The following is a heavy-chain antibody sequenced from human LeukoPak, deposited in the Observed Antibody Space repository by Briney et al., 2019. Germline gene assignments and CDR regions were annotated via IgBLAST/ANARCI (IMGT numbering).Heavy chain of an antibody. Sequence: ASVKVSCKASGYTFTSYGISWVRQAPGQGLEWMGWISAYNGNTNYAQRLQGRVTMTTDTSTSTAYMELRSLRSDDTAVYYCARVVGYYDFWSGYLTENWFDPWGQGTLVTVSS. CDR1: GYTFTSYG. V-gene: IGHV1-18*01. D-gene: IGHD3-3*01. J-gene: IGHJ5*02. CDR2: ISAYNGNT. CDR3: ARVVGYYDFWSGYLTENWFDP.